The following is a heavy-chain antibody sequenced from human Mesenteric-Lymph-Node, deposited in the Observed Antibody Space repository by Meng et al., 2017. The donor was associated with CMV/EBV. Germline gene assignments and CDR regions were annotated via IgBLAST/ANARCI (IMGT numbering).Heavy chain of an antibody. D-gene: IGHD5-24*01. J-gene: IGHJ4*01. CDR1: GGSIGSSDYY. Sequence: SETLSPTCTVSGGSIGSSDYYWGWIRQPPGKGLEWIGTIYYSGSTYYNPSLKSRVTLSVDSSKNQFSLKLSSVTAADTAVYYCARRRWLQYWTFDYWGHGTLVTVSS. V-gene: IGHV4-39*01. CDR2: IYYSGST. CDR3: ARRRWLQYWTFDY.